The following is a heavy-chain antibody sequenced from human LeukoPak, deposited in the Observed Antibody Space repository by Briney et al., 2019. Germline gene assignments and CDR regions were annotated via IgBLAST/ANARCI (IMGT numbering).Heavy chain of an antibody. J-gene: IGHJ4*02. CDR1: GFTFSSYA. D-gene: IGHD3-10*01. V-gene: IGHV3-23*01. CDR2: ISGSGGST. CDR3: AKGRTYNYGSGTPFDY. Sequence: GGSLRLSCAASGFTFSSYAMGWVRQAPGKGLEWVSAISGSGGSTYYADSVKGRFSISRDTSKNTLFLQMNTLRVDDTAVYYCAKGRTYNYGSGTPFDYWGQGTLVTVSS.